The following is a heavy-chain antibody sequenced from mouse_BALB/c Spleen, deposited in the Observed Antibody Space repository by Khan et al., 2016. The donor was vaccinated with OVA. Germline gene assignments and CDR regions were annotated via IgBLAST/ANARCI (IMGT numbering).Heavy chain of an antibody. V-gene: IGHV5-6*01. J-gene: IGHJ3*01. CDR1: GLTFSNYG. Sequence: EVELVESGGDLVKPGGSLKLSCAASGLTFSNYGMSWVRQTPDKRLEWVATINSDGFYTYYPASVVGRFTISRDNVKNILYLQMSSLKSEDTAMYYCASHLNGSFAYWGQGTLVTVS. CDR3: ASHLNGSFAY. CDR2: INSDGFYT. D-gene: IGHD1-3*01.